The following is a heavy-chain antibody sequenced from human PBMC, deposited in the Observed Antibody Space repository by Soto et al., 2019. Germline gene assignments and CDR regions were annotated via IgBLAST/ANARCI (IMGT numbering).Heavy chain of an antibody. CDR2: ISYDGSNK. J-gene: IGHJ6*02. CDR1: GFTFSSYG. CDR3: AKNPYYYGSGSYKRGMDV. V-gene: IGHV3-30*18. D-gene: IGHD3-10*01. Sequence: RRLSCAASGFTFSSYGMHWVRQAPGKGLEWVAVISYDGSNKYYADSVKGRFTISRDNSKNTLYLQMNSLRAENTAVYYCAKNPYYYGSGSYKRGMDVWGQGTTVTVSS.